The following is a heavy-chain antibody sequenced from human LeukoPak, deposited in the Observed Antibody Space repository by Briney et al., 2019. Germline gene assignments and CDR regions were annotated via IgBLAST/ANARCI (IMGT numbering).Heavy chain of an antibody. V-gene: IGHV4-61*02. J-gene: IGHJ5*02. Sequence: SQTLSLTCTVSGGSISSSSYSWSWIRQPAGKGLEWIGRIYISGSTNYNPSLKSRVTISVDTSKKQFSLKLSSVTAADTAIYYCARSQWLVPCWFDPWGQGTLVTVSS. D-gene: IGHD6-19*01. CDR1: GGSISSSSYS. CDR3: ARSQWLVPCWFDP. CDR2: IYISGST.